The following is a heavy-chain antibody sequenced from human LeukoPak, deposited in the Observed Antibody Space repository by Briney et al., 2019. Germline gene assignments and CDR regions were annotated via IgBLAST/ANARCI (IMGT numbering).Heavy chain of an antibody. CDR1: GYTFTSYY. V-gene: IGHV1-46*01. Sequence: ASVKVSCKASGYTFTSYYMHWVRQAPGQGLEWMGIINPSGGSTSYAQKFQGRVTMTRDTSTSTVYMELSSLRSEDTAVYYCARAPKTHIVVVTASPYYFDYWGQGTLVTVSS. CDR2: INPSGGST. J-gene: IGHJ4*02. D-gene: IGHD2-21*02. CDR3: ARAPKTHIVVVTASPYYFDY.